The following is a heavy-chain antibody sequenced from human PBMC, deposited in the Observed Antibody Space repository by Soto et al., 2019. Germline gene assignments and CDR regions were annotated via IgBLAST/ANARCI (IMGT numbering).Heavy chain of an antibody. CDR3: AREWAPYYDILTGYYSDYYYGMDV. CDR2: IYYSGST. D-gene: IGHD3-9*01. CDR1: GGSISSGGYY. J-gene: IGHJ6*02. V-gene: IGHV4-31*03. Sequence: SETLSLTCTVSGGSISSGGYYWSWIRQHPGKGLEWIGYIYYSGSTYYNPSLKSRVTISVDTSKNQFSLKLSSVTAADTAVYYCAREWAPYYDILTGYYSDYYYGMDVWGQGTTVTVSS.